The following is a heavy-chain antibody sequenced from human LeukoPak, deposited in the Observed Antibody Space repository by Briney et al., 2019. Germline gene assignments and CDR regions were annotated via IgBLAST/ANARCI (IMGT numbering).Heavy chain of an antibody. Sequence: GASVKVSCKASGYTFTGYYMHWVRQAPGRGLEWMGWINPNSGDTHYAQKFQGRVTMTRDTSINTAYMELSRLRSDDTAVYYCARDQAFVYCSGGTCYDDYWGQGSLVTVSS. CDR3: ARDQAFVYCSGGTCYDDY. CDR2: INPNSGDT. V-gene: IGHV1-2*02. D-gene: IGHD2-15*01. CDR1: GYTFTGYY. J-gene: IGHJ4*02.